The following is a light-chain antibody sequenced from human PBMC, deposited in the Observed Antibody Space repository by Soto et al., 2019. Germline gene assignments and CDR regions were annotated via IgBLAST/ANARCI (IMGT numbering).Light chain of an antibody. CDR3: QQYDNYPLT. V-gene: IGKV1-39*01. CDR2: AAS. CDR1: QSISSY. Sequence: DIQMTPSPSSLSASVGDRVTITCRASQSISSYLNWYQQKPGKAPKLLIYAASSLQSGVPSRFSGSGSGTEFTLTISNLQPDDFATYYCQQYDNYPLTFGGGTKVDNK. J-gene: IGKJ4*01.